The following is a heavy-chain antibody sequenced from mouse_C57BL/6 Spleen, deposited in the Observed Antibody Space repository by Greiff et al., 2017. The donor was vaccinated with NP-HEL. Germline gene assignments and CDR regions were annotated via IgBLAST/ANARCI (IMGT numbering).Heavy chain of an antibody. V-gene: IGHV1-53*01. D-gene: IGHD2-3*01. Sequence: VQLQQPGTELVKPGASVKLSCNSSSSPCPLSFLHFFPPLPFPFLEWIGNINPSNGGTNYNEKFKSKATLTVDKSSSTAYMQLSSLTSEDSAVYYCERQRNDGYYGYAMDYWGQGTSVTVSS. CDR3: ERQRNDGYYGYAMDY. CDR2: INPSNGGT. J-gene: IGHJ4*01. CDR1: SSPCPLSF.